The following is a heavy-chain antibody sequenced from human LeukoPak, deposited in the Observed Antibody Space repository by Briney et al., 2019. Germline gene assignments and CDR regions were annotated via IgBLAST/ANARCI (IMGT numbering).Heavy chain of an antibody. Sequence: GGSLRLSCAASGFSFDDYAMHWVRQAPGKGLEWVSLISGDGITYYADSAKGRFTISRDNCKNSLYLQMNSLRREDTALYYCVKELTAATIPTFFDYWGQGTLVTVST. V-gene: IGHV3-43*02. CDR1: GFSFDDYA. D-gene: IGHD5-12*01. CDR2: ISGDGIT. CDR3: VKELTAATIPTFFDY. J-gene: IGHJ4*02.